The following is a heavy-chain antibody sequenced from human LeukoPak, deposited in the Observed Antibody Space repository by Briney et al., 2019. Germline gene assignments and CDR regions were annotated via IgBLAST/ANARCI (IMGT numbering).Heavy chain of an antibody. Sequence: PSETLSLTCTVSGGSISSSSYYWGWIRQPPGKGLEWIGSIYYSGSTYYNPSLKSRVTISVDTSKNQFSLKLSSVTAADTAVYYCASPDGYNYSFDYWGQGTLVTVSS. CDR3: ASPDGYNYSFDY. D-gene: IGHD5-24*01. J-gene: IGHJ4*02. CDR1: GGSISSSSYY. CDR2: IYYSGST. V-gene: IGHV4-39*01.